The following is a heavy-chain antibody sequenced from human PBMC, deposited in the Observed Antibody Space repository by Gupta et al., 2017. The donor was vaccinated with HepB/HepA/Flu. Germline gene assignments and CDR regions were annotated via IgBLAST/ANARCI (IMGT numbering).Heavy chain of an antibody. V-gene: IGHV3-23*01. CDR2: ISESGGRT. J-gene: IGHJ4*02. CDR3: ARACRGGFLEPVY. D-gene: IGHD3-3*01. Sequence: EVQLLESGGGLVQPGGSLRLSCATSGFTFSKYAMTWVGQAPGKGLEGVSSISESGGRTHYANAVKGRFTVSRDNAKNTLFLQMKRMRAEDTDVYYCARACRGGFLEPVYGCQGTLVTVSS. CDR1: GFTFSKYA.